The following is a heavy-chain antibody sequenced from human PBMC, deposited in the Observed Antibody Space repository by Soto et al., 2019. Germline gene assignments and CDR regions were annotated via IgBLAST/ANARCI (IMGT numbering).Heavy chain of an antibody. CDR3: ARVGRDIVVVVAAYDAFDI. D-gene: IGHD2-15*01. Sequence: PSETLSLTCTVSGGSISSGGYYWSWIRQHPGKGLEWIGYIYYSGSTYYNPSLKSRVTISVDTSKNKFSLKLSSVTAADTAVYYCARVGRDIVVVVAAYDAFDIWGQGTMVTVS. V-gene: IGHV4-31*03. J-gene: IGHJ3*02. CDR1: GGSISSGGYY. CDR2: IYYSGST.